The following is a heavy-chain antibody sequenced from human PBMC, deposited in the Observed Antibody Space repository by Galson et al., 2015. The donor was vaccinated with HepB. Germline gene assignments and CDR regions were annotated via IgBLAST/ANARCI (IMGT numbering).Heavy chain of an antibody. CDR2: ISAYNGNT. J-gene: IGHJ2*01. Sequence: SVKVSCKASGYTFTSYGISWVRQAPGQGLEWMGWISAYNGNTNYAQKLQGRVTMTTDTSTSTAYMELRSLRSDDTAVYYCARDIVVVPAARYFDLWGRGTLVTVSS. CDR3: ARDIVVVPAARYFDL. V-gene: IGHV1-18*04. CDR1: GYTFTSYG. D-gene: IGHD2-2*01.